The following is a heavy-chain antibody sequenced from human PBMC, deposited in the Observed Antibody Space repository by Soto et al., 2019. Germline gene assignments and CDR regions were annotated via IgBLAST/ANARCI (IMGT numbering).Heavy chain of an antibody. V-gene: IGHV1-2*04. J-gene: IGHJ6*02. CDR3: ARADVADHYGMYV. CDR2: INPNSGGT. D-gene: IGHD3-10*02. Sequence: QVQLVQSGAEVKKPGASVKVSCKATGYTFTGYYMHWGRQAPGQGLEWMGWINPNSGGTNYAQKFQGWLASTRNTSISKAYMELSRLRSDDTAVNYCARADVADHYGMYVWCQGTTVTVPS. CDR1: GYTFTGYY.